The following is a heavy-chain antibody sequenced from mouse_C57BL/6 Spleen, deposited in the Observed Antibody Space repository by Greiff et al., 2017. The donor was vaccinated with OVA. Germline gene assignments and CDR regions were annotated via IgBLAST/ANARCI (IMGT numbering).Heavy chain of an antibody. J-gene: IGHJ2*01. CDR1: GYTFTSYD. Sequence: VQLQQSGSELVKPGASVKLSCKASGYTFTSYDINWVKQRPGQGLEWIGWIYPRDGSTKYNEKFKGKATFTVDTSSSTAYMELHSLTSEDSAVYFCAKDYFDYWGQGTTLTFSS. CDR3: AKDYFDY. V-gene: IGHV1-85*01. CDR2: IYPRDGST.